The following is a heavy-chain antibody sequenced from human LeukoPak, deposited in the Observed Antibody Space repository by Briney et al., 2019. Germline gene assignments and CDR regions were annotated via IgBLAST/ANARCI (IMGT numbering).Heavy chain of an antibody. CDR2: IYSGGST. CDR3: CVATYYYYYGMDV. CDR1: GFTVSSNY. Sequence: GGSLRLSCAASGFTVSSNYMSWVRQAPGKGLEWVSVIYSGGSTYYADSVKGRFTISRDNSKNTLYLQMNSLRAEDTAVYYCCVATYYYYYGMDVWGQGTTVTVSS. D-gene: IGHD2-21*01. J-gene: IGHJ6*02. V-gene: IGHV3-66*01.